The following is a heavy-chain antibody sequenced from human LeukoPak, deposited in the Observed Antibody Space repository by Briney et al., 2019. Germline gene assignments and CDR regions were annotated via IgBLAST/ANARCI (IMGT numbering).Heavy chain of an antibody. CDR2: IYYSGST. V-gene: IGHV4-59*01. Sequence: PSETLSLTCTVSGGSISSYYWSWIRQPPGKGLEWIGYIYYSGSTTYNTSLKSRVPISVDTSKNQFSLKLTSVTAAATPVFYCGGGEYQLLYGLFDPWGQGTLVTVSS. D-gene: IGHD2-2*02. J-gene: IGHJ5*02. CDR3: GGGEYQLLYGLFDP. CDR1: GGSISSYY.